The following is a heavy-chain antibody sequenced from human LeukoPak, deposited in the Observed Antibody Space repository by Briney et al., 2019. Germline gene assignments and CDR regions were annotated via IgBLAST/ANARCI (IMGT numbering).Heavy chain of an antibody. CDR3: ARLRSVAGGTFYFDY. J-gene: IGHJ4*02. CDR1: GGSISSGGYY. Sequence: PSQTLSLTCTVSGGSISSGGYYWSWIRQFPGKGLEWIYYISYSGTTYYNPSLKSRVTISVATSKNQFSLKLTSVTAADTAVYYCARLRSVAGGTFYFDYWGQGILVTVSS. CDR2: ISYSGTT. V-gene: IGHV4-31*03. D-gene: IGHD6-13*01.